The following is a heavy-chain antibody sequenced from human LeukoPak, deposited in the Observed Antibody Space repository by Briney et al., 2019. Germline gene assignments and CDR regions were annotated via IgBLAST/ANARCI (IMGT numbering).Heavy chain of an antibody. V-gene: IGHV5-51*01. CDR1: GYSFSIYW. D-gene: IGHD3-10*01. Sequence: GEFLKISCKGSGYSFSIYWIGWVRQMPGKGLEWMGIIYPGDSDTRYSPSFQGQVTISADKSLSTAYLQWSSLKASDAAMYYCARQDPAGEYYFDHWGQGTLVTVST. CDR2: IYPGDSDT. CDR3: ARQDPAGEYYFDH. J-gene: IGHJ4*02.